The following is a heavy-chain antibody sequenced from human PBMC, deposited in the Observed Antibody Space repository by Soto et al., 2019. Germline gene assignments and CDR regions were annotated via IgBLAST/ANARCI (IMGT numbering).Heavy chain of an antibody. CDR2: INPSGGST. V-gene: IGHV1-46*03. D-gene: IGHD3-3*01. CDR1: GYTFTSYY. Sequence: ASVKVSCKASGYTFTSYYMHWVRQAPGQGLEWMGIINPSGGSTSYAQKFQGRVTMTRDTSTSTVYMELSSLRSEDTAVYYCARAGLFLEWPSDAFDIWGQGTMVTVSS. CDR3: ARAGLFLEWPSDAFDI. J-gene: IGHJ3*02.